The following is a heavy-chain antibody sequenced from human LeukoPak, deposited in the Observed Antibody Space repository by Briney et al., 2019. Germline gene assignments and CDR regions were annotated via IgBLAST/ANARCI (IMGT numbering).Heavy chain of an antibody. J-gene: IGHJ5*02. CDR1: GFTFSSYS. D-gene: IGHD6-19*01. V-gene: IGHV3-49*04. Sequence: PGGSLRLSCAASGFTFSSYSMNWVRQAPGKGLEWVGFIRSKAYGGTTEYAASVKGRFTISRDDSKSIAYLQMNSLKTEDTAVYYCTRDSHRQWLATRFPWGQGTLVTVSS. CDR3: TRDSHRQWLATRFP. CDR2: IRSKAYGGTT.